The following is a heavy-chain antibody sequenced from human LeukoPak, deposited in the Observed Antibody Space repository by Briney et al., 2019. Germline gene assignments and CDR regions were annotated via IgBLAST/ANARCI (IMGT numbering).Heavy chain of an antibody. CDR3: SRGLIQLWLHNGMDV. CDR2: IRSKAYGGTT. CDR1: GFTFGDHA. V-gene: IGHV3-49*04. D-gene: IGHD5-18*01. J-gene: IGHJ6*02. Sequence: GRSLRLSCTASGFTFGDHAMSWVRQAPGKGLEWVGFIRSKAYGGTTEYAASVKGRFTISREDSKSIAYLQMNSLKTEDPAVYYCSRGLIQLWLHNGMDVWGQGTTVIVSS.